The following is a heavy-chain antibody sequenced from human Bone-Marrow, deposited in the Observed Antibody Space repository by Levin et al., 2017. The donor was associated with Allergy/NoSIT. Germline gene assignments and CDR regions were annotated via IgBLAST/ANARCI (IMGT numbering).Heavy chain of an antibody. J-gene: IGHJ4*02. D-gene: IGHD4-17*01. CDR3: ARDRQAQSVDVYVLRYGDYLGY. CDR2: IWYDGSNK. CDR1: GFTFNNYG. V-gene: IGHV3-33*01. Sequence: QAGESLKISCAASGFTFNNYGMHWVRQAPGKGLEWVAFIWYDGSNKYYGDSVKGRSTISRDNSKNTLYLQMDSLRAEDSAVYYCARDRQAQSVDVYVLRYGDYLGYWGQGTLVTVSS.